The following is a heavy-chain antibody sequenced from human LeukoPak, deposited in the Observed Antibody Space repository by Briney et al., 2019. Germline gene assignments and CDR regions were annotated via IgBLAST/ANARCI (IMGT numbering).Heavy chain of an antibody. D-gene: IGHD1-7*01. V-gene: IGHV4-34*01. CDR1: GGSFSGYY. CDR2: INHSGST. CDR3: ARYNWNYASPWFDP. J-gene: IGHJ5*02. Sequence: SETLSLTCAVYGGSFSGYYWSWIRQPPGKGLEWIGEINHSGSTNYNPSFKSRVTISVDTSKNQFSLKLSSVTAADTAVYYCARYNWNYASPWFDPWGQGTLVTVSS.